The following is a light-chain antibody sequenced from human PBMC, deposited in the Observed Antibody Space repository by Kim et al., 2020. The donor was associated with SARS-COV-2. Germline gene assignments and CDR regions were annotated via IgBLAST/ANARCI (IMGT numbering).Light chain of an antibody. Sequence: QPFNISWTGTSTEVGGYSFVSWYQQHPGKAPKLMIFDVSKRPSGVSVRCSGSKSDNTASLAISGLQAEDEAEYCCSSYASSSTFWVFGGGTKLTVL. J-gene: IGLJ3*02. CDR1: STEVGGYSF. CDR3: SSYASSSTFWV. CDR2: DVS. V-gene: IGLV2-14*03.